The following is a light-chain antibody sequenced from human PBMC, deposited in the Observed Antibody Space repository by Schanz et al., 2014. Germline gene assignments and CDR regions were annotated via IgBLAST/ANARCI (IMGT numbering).Light chain of an antibody. V-gene: IGLV2-14*01. CDR3: SSYTSSSTLI. J-gene: IGLJ2*01. Sequence: QSALTQPASVSGSPGQSITISCTGTSSDVGGYNYVSWYQQHPGKAPKLMIYEVSKRPSGVPDRFSDSKSGNTASLTISGLQTEDEADYYCSSYTSSSTLIFGGGTKVTVL. CDR1: SSDVGGYNY. CDR2: EVS.